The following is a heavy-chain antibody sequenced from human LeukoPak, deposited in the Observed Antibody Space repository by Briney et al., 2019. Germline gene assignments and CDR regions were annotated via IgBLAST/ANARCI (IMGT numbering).Heavy chain of an antibody. J-gene: IGHJ4*02. CDR2: ISHNGRT. CDR1: GGSFSGYY. V-gene: IGHV4-34*01. CDR3: ARGLQIAATGSLDY. Sequence: SETLSLTCAVSGGSFSGYYWTWIRQSPGTGLEWIGDISHNGRTKYNPSLESRVTISVDTSKNQFSLKMTSVTAADTGVYYCARGLQIAATGSLDYWGQGILVSVSS. D-gene: IGHD6-13*01.